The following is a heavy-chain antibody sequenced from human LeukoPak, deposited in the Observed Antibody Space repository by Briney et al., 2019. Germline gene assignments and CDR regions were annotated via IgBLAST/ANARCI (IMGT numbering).Heavy chain of an antibody. CDR3: AKVERASKASVY. D-gene: IGHD1-1*01. V-gene: IGHV3-23*01. CDR2: ISGSGGST. J-gene: IGHJ4*02. CDR1: GFTFSSYA. Sequence: GGSLRLSCAASGFTFSSYAMTWVRQAPGKGLEWVSSISGSGGSTYYADSVKGRFTISRDNSKNTLYLQMYSLRAEDTAVYYCAKVERASKASVYWGQGALVTVSS.